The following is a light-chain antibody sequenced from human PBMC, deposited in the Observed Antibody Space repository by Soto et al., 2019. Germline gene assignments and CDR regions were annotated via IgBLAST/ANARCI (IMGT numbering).Light chain of an antibody. CDR3: QQCYSSPLT. CDR1: QTISNY. V-gene: IGKV1-39*01. CDR2: AAS. Sequence: DIQMTQSPSSLSASVGDRVTITCRASQTISNYLNWYQQQPGKAPKLLIYAASSLQSGVPSRFSGSGSGTDFTLXISSLQPEDFATYYCQQCYSSPLTFGGGNKV. J-gene: IGKJ4*01.